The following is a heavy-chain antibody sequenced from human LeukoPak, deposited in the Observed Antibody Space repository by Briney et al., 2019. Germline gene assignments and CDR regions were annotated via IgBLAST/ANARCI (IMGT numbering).Heavy chain of an antibody. CDR3: ARTSPLSIAAAGTGYYYYYYMDV. CDR2: ISSSSSYI. V-gene: IGHV3-21*01. Sequence: PGGSLRLSCAASGFTFSSYSMNWVRQAPGKGLGWVSSISSSSSYIYYADSVKGRFTISRDNAKNSLYLQMNSLRAEDTAVYYCARTSPLSIAAAGTGYYYYYYMDVWGKGTTVTVSS. J-gene: IGHJ6*03. D-gene: IGHD6-13*01. CDR1: GFTFSSYS.